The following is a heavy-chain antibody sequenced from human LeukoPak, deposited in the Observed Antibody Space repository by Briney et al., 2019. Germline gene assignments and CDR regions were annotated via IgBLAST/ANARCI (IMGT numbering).Heavy chain of an antibody. CDR3: ARDRPWDTFDY. D-gene: IGHD5-18*01. V-gene: IGHV3-21*01. CDR2: ISSSSDYI. Sequence: GGSLRLSCAASGFTFSTYSMNWVRQAPGKGLEWVSSISSSSDYIYYADSLKGRFTISRDNANNSLYLQMNSLRAEDTAVYCCARDRPWDTFDYWGQGTLVTVSS. J-gene: IGHJ4*02. CDR1: GFTFSTYS.